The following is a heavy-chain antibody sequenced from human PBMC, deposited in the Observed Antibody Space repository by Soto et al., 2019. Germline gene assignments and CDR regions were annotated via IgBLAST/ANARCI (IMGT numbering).Heavy chain of an antibody. CDR3: ARRWTAPGGWFDP. CDR2: IYHSGNT. J-gene: IGHJ5*02. CDR1: RASISSSNW. Sequence: SETLSLTCAVSRASISSSNWWGWVRQPPGKGLEWIGEIYHSGNTNYNPSLKSRVTISVDKSETQFSLNLNSVAAADTAVYYCARRWTAPGGWFDPWGQGTLVTVSS. D-gene: IGHD2-21*02. V-gene: IGHV4-4*02.